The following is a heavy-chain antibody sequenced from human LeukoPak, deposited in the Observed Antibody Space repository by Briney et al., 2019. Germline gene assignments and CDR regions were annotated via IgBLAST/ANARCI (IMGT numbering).Heavy chain of an antibody. CDR3: ARDTKDY. D-gene: IGHD2-2*01. CDR1: GFTFDDYG. V-gene: IGHV3-48*03. Sequence: GGSLRLSCAASGFTFDDYGMSWVRQAPGKGLEWISYITTTGDRIQYADSVKGRFTISRDNAKNSLYLQMNSLRAEDTGVYFCARDTKDYWGQGTLVVVSS. J-gene: IGHJ4*02. CDR2: ITTTGDRI.